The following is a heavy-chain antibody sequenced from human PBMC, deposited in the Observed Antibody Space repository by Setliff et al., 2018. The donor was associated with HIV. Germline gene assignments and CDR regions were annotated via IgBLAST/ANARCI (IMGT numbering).Heavy chain of an antibody. V-gene: IGHV2-5*02. D-gene: IGHD3-16*01. CDR3: AHKINNDYVWALFDY. CDR2: IYWDDDK. J-gene: IGHJ4*02. CDR1: GFSLSTRGVG. Sequence: SGPPLVNPPQTLTLTCTFSGFSLSTRGVGVGWIRQHPGKALECLALIYWDDDKRYSPSLKRRITITKVTSKNQVVLTMTNMDPVDTATYYCAHKINNDYVWALFDYWGQGTLVTVSS.